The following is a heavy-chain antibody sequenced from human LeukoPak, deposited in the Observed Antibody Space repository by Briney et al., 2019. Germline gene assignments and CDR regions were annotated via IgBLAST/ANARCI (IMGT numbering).Heavy chain of an antibody. J-gene: IGHJ5*02. CDR3: ARLSLSCSSTSCYEWFDP. CDR2: MNPNSGNT. D-gene: IGHD2-2*01. CDR1: GYTFTSYD. Sequence: ASVKVSCKASGYTFTSYDINWVRQATGQGLEWMGWMNPNSGNTGYAQKFQGRVTITRNTSTSTAYMELSSLRSEDTAVYYCARLSLSCSSTSCYEWFDPWGQGTLVTVSS. V-gene: IGHV1-8*03.